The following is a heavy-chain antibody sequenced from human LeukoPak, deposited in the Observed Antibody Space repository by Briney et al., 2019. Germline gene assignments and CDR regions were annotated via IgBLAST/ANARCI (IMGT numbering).Heavy chain of an antibody. J-gene: IGHJ4*02. Sequence: GGSLRLSCGASGFTFDDYAMHWVRQAPGKGLEWVSGISWNSGSIGYADSVKGRFTISRDNAKNSLYLQMNSLRAEDTALYYCAKDIRRYSSGFDYWGQGTLVTVSS. CDR1: GFTFDDYA. V-gene: IGHV3-9*01. CDR3: AKDIRRYSSGFDY. CDR2: ISWNSGSI. D-gene: IGHD3-22*01.